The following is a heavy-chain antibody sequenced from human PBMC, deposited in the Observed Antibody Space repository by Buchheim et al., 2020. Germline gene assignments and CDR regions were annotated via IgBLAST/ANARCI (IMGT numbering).Heavy chain of an antibody. Sequence: QVQLQESGPGLVKPSETLSLTCTVSGGSVSSGSYYWSWIRQPPGKGLEWIGYIYYSGSTNYNPSLKSRVTISVDTSKNQFSLKLSSVTAADTAVYYCARLYGGGVNYFWGSYRYDYWGQGTL. J-gene: IGHJ4*02. V-gene: IGHV4-61*01. CDR1: GGSVSSGSYY. CDR2: IYYSGST. D-gene: IGHD3-16*02. CDR3: ARLYGGGVNYFWGSYRYDY.